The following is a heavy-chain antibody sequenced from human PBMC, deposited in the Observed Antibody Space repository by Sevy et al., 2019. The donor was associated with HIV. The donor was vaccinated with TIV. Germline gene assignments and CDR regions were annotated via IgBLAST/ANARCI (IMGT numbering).Heavy chain of an antibody. CDR3: AGENAWGRGYS. V-gene: IGHV4-59*08. Sequence: SETLYLTCTVSGGSITSLYWNWIRQPPGKGLEWIANIYYNGHINYNPSLKSRVTLSLDTSKNQFSLRLSSVTAADTAMYYCAGENAWGRGYSWGQGTLVTVSS. D-gene: IGHD1-26*01. CDR1: GGSITSLY. J-gene: IGHJ4*02. CDR2: IYYNGHI.